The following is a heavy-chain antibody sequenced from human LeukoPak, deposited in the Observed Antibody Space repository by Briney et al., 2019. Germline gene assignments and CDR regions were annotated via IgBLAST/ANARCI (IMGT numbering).Heavy chain of an antibody. CDR3: ARDAGSGRLLPY. J-gene: IGHJ4*02. V-gene: IGHV3-21*01. CDR2: ISSSSSYI. CDR1: GFTFDDYG. D-gene: IGHD3-10*01. Sequence: GGSLRLSCAASGFTFDDYGMSWVRQAPGKGLEWVSSISSSSSYIYYADSVKGRFTISRDNAKNSLYLQMNSLRAEDTAVYYCARDAGSGRLLPYWGQGTLVTVSS.